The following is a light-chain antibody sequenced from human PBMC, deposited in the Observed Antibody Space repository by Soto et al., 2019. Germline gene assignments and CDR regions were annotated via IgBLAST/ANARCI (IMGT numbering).Light chain of an antibody. CDR1: QSISSY. CDR2: AAS. V-gene: IGKV1-39*01. CDR3: QQSHSTPIT. Sequence: DIQMTHSPSSIYASPGDRVTLTSRTSQSISSYLNWYQQKPGEAPKLLIYAASSLQGGVPSRFSGSGSETDFTLTISSLQPEDFATYYCQQSHSTPITFGQGTRLEN. J-gene: IGKJ5*01.